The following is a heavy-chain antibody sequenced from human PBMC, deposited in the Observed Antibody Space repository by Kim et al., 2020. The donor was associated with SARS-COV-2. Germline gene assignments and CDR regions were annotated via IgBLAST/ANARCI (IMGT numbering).Heavy chain of an antibody. CDR3: ARGPSGCCGY. V-gene: IGHV4-34*01. J-gene: IGHJ4*02. D-gene: IGHD2-15*01. CDR2: ST. Sequence: STNYNPSLKSRVTISVDTSKNQFSLKLSSVTAADTAVYYCARGPSGCCGYWGQGTLVTVSS.